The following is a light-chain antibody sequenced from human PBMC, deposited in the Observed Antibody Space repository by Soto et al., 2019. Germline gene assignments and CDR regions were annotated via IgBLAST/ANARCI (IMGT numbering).Light chain of an antibody. CDR1: SSDIGSYSH. CDR2: EVS. J-gene: IGLJ1*01. Sequence: SVLTQPASVSGSPGQSITISCTGTSSDIGSYSHVSWYQHHPGKAPKLIIYEVSDRPSGVSDRFSGSKSGNTASLTISGHQAEDEAEYYCRPVTSHGTLGGFGTGSKVTVL. CDR3: RPVTSHGTLGG. V-gene: IGLV2-14*01.